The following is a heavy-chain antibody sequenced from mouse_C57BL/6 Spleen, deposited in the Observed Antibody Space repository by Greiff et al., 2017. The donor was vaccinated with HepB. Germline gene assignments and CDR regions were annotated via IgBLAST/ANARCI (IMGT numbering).Heavy chain of an antibody. J-gene: IGHJ2*01. CDR1: GYTFTSYG. Sequence: VQLQQSGAELARPGASVKLSCKASGYTFTSYGISWVKQRTGQGLEWIGEISPRSGNTYYNEKFKGKATLTADKSSSTAYMELRSLTSEDSAVYFCARGSIYDGCFFDYWGQGTTLTVSS. CDR3: ARGSIYDGCFFDY. D-gene: IGHD2-3*01. V-gene: IGHV1-81*01. CDR2: ISPRSGNT.